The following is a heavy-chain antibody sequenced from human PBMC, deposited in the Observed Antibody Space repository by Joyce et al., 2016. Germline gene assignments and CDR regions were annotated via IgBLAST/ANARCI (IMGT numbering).Heavy chain of an antibody. J-gene: IGHJ4*02. CDR1: GYTFTAYY. V-gene: IGHV1-2*02. Sequence: QVQLVQSGAEVKKPGASVKVSCKASGYTFTAYYIHWVRQAPGQGLEWMGWINPISGGTVDAQKFQARVTMTRDMSTKTAYMDLSSLRFDDTALYYCVRDPFNSNGYSESGFSKHRFFDYWGQGTLVTVSS. CDR3: VRDPFNSNGYSESGFSKHRFFDY. CDR2: INPISGGT. D-gene: IGHD3-22*01.